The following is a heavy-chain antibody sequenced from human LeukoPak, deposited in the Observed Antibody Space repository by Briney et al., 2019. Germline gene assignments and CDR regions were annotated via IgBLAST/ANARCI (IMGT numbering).Heavy chain of an antibody. Sequence: ASVKVSCKASGYTFTGYYMHWVRQAPGQGLEWMGWINPNSGGTNYAQKFQGRVTMTRDTSISTAYMELSRLRSDDTAVYYCAREYYDYVWGSYRPNPYFDYWGQGTLVTVSS. CDR1: GYTFTGYY. D-gene: IGHD3-16*02. CDR3: AREYYDYVWGSYRPNPYFDY. J-gene: IGHJ4*02. V-gene: IGHV1-2*02. CDR2: INPNSGGT.